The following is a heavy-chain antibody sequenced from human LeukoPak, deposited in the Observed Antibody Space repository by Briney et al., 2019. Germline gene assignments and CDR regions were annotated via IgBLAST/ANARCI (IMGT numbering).Heavy chain of an antibody. CDR2: MNPNSGNT. CDR1: GYTLPSYD. D-gene: IGHD3-9*01. V-gene: IGHV1-8*01. Sequence: ASVKVSCKASGYTLPSYDINWVRQATGQGLEWMGWMNPNSGNTGYAQKFQGRVTMTRNTSISTAYMELSSLRSEDTAVYYCASSRNPFGRYFVMDYYYMDVWGKGTTVTVSS. J-gene: IGHJ6*03. CDR3: ASSRNPFGRYFVMDYYYMDV.